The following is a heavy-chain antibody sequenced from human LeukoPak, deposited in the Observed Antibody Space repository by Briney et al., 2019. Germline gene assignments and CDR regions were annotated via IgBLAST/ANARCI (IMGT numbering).Heavy chain of an antibody. D-gene: IGHD1-26*01. CDR3: TRIIKSGSFGY. CDR1: GFTFNNAW. J-gene: IGHJ4*02. CDR2: IKSKTDGGTT. Sequence: PGGSLRLSCAASGFTFNNAWMSWVRQAAGKGLEWVGRIKSKTDGGTTDYAAPVKGRFTISRDDSKNTLYLQMNSLKIEDTAVYYCTRIIKSGSFGYWGQGVLVTASS. V-gene: IGHV3-15*01.